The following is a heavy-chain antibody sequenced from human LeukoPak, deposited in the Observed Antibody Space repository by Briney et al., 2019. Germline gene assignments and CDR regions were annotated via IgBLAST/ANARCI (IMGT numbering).Heavy chain of an antibody. V-gene: IGHV3-30*04. D-gene: IGHD3-10*01. CDR2: IGYDGVNK. CDR1: GFTFSSYP. J-gene: IGHJ4*02. CDR3: ARDFIRGAPDYLDQ. Sequence: QTGRSLRLSCAASGFTFSSYPMHWVRQAPGKGLEWVAVIGYDGVNKFYTDSVKGRFTISRDDSKNTLYLQMDSLRAEDTAVYYCARDFIRGAPDYLDQWGQGTLVTVSS.